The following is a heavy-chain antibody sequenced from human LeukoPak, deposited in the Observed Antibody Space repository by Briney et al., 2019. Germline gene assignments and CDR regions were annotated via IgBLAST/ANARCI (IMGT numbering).Heavy chain of an antibody. CDR3: ARGLGTMIVV. Sequence: SETLSLTCTVSGGSISSYYWSWIRQPPGKGLEWIGDIYNSGSTNHNPSLKSRVTISQDTSNNQFSLKLSSVTAADTAVYYCARGLGTMIVVWGQGTLVTVSS. V-gene: IGHV4-59*12. J-gene: IGHJ4*02. CDR1: GGSISSYY. D-gene: IGHD3-22*01. CDR2: IYNSGST.